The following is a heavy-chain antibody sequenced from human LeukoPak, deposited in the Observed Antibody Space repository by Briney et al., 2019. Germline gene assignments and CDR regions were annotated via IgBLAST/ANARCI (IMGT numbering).Heavy chain of an antibody. V-gene: IGHV5-51*01. CDR3: ARRDRAKGQNYYYMDV. J-gene: IGHJ6*03. CDR2: IYPGDSDT. Sequence: MAGESLKISCKGSGYSFTSYWIGWVRQMPGKGLEWMGIIYPGDSDTRYSPSFQGQVTISADKSISTAYLQWSSLKASDTAMYYCARRDRAKGQNYYYMDVWGKGTTVTVSS. CDR1: GYSFTSYW. D-gene: IGHD1-14*01.